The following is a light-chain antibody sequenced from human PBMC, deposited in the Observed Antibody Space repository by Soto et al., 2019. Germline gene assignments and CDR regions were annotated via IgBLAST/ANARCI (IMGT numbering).Light chain of an antibody. Sequence: QSVLTQPASVSGSPGPSITISCTGTSSDGGGYNYVSWYQQYPGKPPKLMIYDVSDRPSGVSNRFSGCKSGNTASLTISGLQAEDEADYYCSSYTSSSTVVFGGGTKLTVL. CDR1: SSDGGGYNY. CDR2: DVS. V-gene: IGLV2-14*01. CDR3: SSYTSSSTVV. J-gene: IGLJ2*01.